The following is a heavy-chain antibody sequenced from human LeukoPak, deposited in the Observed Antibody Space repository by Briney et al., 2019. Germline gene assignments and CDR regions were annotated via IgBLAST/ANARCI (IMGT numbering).Heavy chain of an antibody. CDR1: GYTFTSYD. CDR2: MNPNSGNT. CDR3: ARGHTQIGGKRTVFGY. Sequence: ASVKVSCKASGYTFTSYDINWVRQATGQGLEWMGWMNPNSGNTGYAQKFQGRVTMTRNTSISTAYMELSSLRSEGTAVYYCARGHTQIGGKRTVFGYWGQGTLVTVSS. J-gene: IGHJ4*02. V-gene: IGHV1-8*01. D-gene: IGHD2-15*01.